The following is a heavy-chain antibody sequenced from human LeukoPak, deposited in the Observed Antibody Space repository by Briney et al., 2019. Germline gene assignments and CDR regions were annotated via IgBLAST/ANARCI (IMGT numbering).Heavy chain of an antibody. Sequence: GSLRLSCAASGFTFSSYAMSWVRQAPGKGLEWIGEINHSGSTNYNPSLKSRVTISVDTSKNQFSLKLSSVTAADTAVYYCARGVLLWFGESFDYWGQGTLVTVSS. CDR1: GFTFSSYA. CDR2: INHSGST. J-gene: IGHJ4*02. CDR3: ARGVLLWFGESFDY. V-gene: IGHV4-34*01. D-gene: IGHD3-10*01.